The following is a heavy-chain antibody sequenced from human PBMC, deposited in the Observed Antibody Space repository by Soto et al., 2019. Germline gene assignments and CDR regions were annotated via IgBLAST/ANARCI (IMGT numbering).Heavy chain of an antibody. V-gene: IGHV1-18*01. Sequence: QVQLVQSGGEVMKPGASVKVSCKASGYTFTSYAVSWVRQAPGQWLEWMGWISAYNGNTTYAQKLQGRVTMTTDTATSTAYREMRSLRSDDKGVYYCACDAPPANYWGQGTLVTVSS. CDR1: GYTFTSYA. CDR2: ISAYNGNT. CDR3: ACDAPPANY. J-gene: IGHJ4*02.